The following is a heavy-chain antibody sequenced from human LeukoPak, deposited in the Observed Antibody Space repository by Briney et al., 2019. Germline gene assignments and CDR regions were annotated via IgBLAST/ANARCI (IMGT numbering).Heavy chain of an antibody. J-gene: IGHJ3*02. CDR3: ARSYVHDAFDI. V-gene: IGHV4-30-2*01. Sequence: PSQTLSLTCAVSGGSISSGGYSWSWIRQPPGQGLEWIGYIYHSGSTYYNPSLKSRVTISVDRSKNQFSLKLSSVTAADTAVYYCARSYVHDAFDIWGQGTMVTVSS. CDR2: IYHSGST. D-gene: IGHD3-16*01. CDR1: GGSISSGGYS.